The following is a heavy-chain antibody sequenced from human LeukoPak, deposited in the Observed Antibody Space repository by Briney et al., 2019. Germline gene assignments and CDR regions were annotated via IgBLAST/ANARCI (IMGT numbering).Heavy chain of an antibody. V-gene: IGHV1-18*01. J-gene: IGHJ5*02. CDR1: GYTFTSYG. CDR2: ISAYNGNT. Sequence: GASVKASCKASGYTFTSYGISWVRQAPGQGLEWMGWISAYNGNTNYAQKLQGRVTMTIDTSTSTAYMELRSLRSDDTAVYYCARDPVQLERLYPDWFDPWGQGTLVTVSS. D-gene: IGHD1-1*01. CDR3: ARDPVQLERLYPDWFDP.